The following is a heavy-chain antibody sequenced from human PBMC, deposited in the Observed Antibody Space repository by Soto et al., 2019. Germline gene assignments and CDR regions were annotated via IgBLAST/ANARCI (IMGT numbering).Heavy chain of an antibody. Sequence: GGSLRLSCAASGFAFSSYAMNWVRQAPGKGLEWVSGISGSGASTYYADSVKGRSTILRDNSKNTLYLQVNSLRAEDTAVYYCAKPDYSDKSGYYGWGQGTLDTVSS. V-gene: IGHV3-23*01. J-gene: IGHJ4*02. CDR2: ISGSGAST. CDR1: GFAFSSYA. D-gene: IGHD3-22*01. CDR3: AKPDYSDKSGYYG.